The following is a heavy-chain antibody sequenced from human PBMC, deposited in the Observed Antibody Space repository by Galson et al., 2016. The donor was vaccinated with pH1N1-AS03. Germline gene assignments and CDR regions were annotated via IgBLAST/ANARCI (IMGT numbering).Heavy chain of an antibody. CDR2: TSVTGKTI. CDR1: GFNFTDFY. D-gene: IGHD3-10*01. V-gene: IGHV3-11*01. CDR3: ARDSMVLRGILRY. J-gene: IGHJ1*01. Sequence: SLRLSCAASGFNFTDFYMTWARQAPGKGLEWLSSTSVTGKTIYYADSVKGRFTISRDNFKNSVYLHLDNLRAEDTAVYHCARDSMVLRGILRYWGQGTRVTVS.